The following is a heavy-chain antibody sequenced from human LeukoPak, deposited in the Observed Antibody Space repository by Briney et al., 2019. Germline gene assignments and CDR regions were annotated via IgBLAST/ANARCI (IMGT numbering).Heavy chain of an antibody. CDR3: ARDYAGDILTGYYTFVFGWFDP. Sequence: GASVKVSCKASGYTFTSYGISWVRQAPGQGLEWMGWISAYNGNTNYAQKLQGRVTMTTDTSTSTAYMELRSLRSDDTAVYYCARDYAGDILTGYYTFVFGWFDPWGQGTLVTVSS. CDR1: GYTFTSYG. J-gene: IGHJ5*02. V-gene: IGHV1-18*01. CDR2: ISAYNGNT. D-gene: IGHD3-9*01.